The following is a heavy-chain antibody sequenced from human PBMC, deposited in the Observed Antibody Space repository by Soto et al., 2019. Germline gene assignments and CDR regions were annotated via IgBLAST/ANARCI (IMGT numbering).Heavy chain of an antibody. CDR2: ISHSGFT. CDR3: ARGWDRKS. D-gene: IGHD6-19*01. Sequence: QVQMRESGPGLVKPSETLSLSCTVSGASVTSGTNYWSWVRQPPGKGLEWIGYISHSGFTNYNPSLKSRVTISADTSMNQFSLKLNSVTAADTAVYYCARGWDRKSWGQGTLVTVSS. V-gene: IGHV4-61*01. CDR1: GASVTSGTNY. J-gene: IGHJ4*02.